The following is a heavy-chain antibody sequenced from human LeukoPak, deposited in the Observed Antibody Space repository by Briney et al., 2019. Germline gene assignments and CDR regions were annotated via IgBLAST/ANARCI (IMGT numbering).Heavy chain of an antibody. Sequence: QPGGSLRLSCAASGFTFSNYGLNWVRQAPGKGLEWVSVIYSGGSTYYADSVKGRFTISRDNSKNTLYLQMNSLRAEDTAVYYCARVSSSSGWYVGFDYWGQGTLVTVSS. CDR1: GFTFSNYG. V-gene: IGHV3-66*01. D-gene: IGHD6-19*01. J-gene: IGHJ4*02. CDR2: IYSGGST. CDR3: ARVSSSSGWYVGFDY.